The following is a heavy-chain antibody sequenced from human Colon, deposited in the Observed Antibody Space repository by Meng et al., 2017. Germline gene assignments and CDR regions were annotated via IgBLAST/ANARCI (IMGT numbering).Heavy chain of an antibody. CDR3: ARERLSSGWYGGRWFDP. D-gene: IGHD6-19*01. CDR1: GGSFSGYY. Sequence: QVPLQQCGAGLLKPSETLHLTCAVYGGSFSGYYWSWIRQPPGKGLEWIGEINHSGSTNYNPSLKSRVTISVDTSKNQFSLKLSSVTAADTAVYYCARERLSSGWYGGRWFDPWGQGTLVTVSS. J-gene: IGHJ5*02. V-gene: IGHV4-34*01. CDR2: INHSGST.